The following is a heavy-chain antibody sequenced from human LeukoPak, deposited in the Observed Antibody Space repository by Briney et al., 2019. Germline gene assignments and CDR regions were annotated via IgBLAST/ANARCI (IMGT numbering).Heavy chain of an antibody. J-gene: IGHJ4*02. CDR3: ARATGGAYYYDSSGYYYFDY. D-gene: IGHD3-22*01. CDR1: GFTVSSNY. CDR2: IYSGGST. V-gene: IGHV3-53*04. Sequence: PGGSLRLSYAASGFTVSSNYMSWVRQAPGKGLEWVSVIYSGGSTYYADSVKGRFTISRHNSKNTLYLQMNSLRAEDTAVYYCARATGGAYYYDSSGYYYFDYWGQGTLVTVSS.